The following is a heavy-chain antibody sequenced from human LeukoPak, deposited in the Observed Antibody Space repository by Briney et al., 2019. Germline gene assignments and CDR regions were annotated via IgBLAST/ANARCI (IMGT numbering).Heavy chain of an antibody. CDR3: ASLNYGDSQW. V-gene: IGHV3-21*01. CDR1: GFTFSSYS. CDR2: ISSSSTYI. D-gene: IGHD4-17*01. J-gene: IGHJ4*02. Sequence: PGGSLRLSCAASGFTFSSYSMNWVRQAPGQGLEWLSSISSSSTYIYYADSVKGRFTISRDNAKNSLYLQIHSLRAEDTAVYYCASLNYGDSQWWGQGTLVTVSS.